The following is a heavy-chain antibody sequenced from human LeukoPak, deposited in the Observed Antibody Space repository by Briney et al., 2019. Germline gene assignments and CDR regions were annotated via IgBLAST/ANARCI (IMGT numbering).Heavy chain of an antibody. CDR2: ISGTDTTT. V-gene: IGHV3-23*01. J-gene: IGHJ4*02. CDR3: AKGHDTRTATLDY. Sequence: GRSLRLSCAASGFTFSTYAMNWVRQAPGRGREAVSAISGTDTTTYYADSVKGRFTISRDNSKNTLYLQMNSLRADDTAVYYCAKGHDTRTATLDYWGQGTLVTVSS. D-gene: IGHD1-1*01. CDR1: GFTFSTYA.